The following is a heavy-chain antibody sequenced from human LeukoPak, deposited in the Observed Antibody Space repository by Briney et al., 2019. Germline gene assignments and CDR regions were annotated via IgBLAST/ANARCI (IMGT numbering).Heavy chain of an antibody. J-gene: IGHJ4*02. CDR2: ISSSSSTI. Sequence: GGSLRLSCAASGFTFSSYSMNWVRQPPGKGLEWVSYISSSSSTIYYADSVKGRFTISRDNAKNSLYLQMNSLRAEDTAVYYSARAWIQPTFDYWGQGTLVTVSS. CDR3: ARAWIQPTFDY. V-gene: IGHV3-48*01. CDR1: GFTFSSYS. D-gene: IGHD1-1*01.